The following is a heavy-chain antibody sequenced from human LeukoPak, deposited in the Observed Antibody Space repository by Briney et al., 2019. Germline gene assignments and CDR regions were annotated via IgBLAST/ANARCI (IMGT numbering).Heavy chain of an antibody. Sequence: KTSETLPLTCTVSGGSVSSGDFYWSWIRQPPGKGLEWIGYIYSSGSTNYNPSLKSRVTVSVDTSKNQFSLKLSSVTAADTAVYYCARVDEGGYYYYGMDVWGQGTTVTVSS. CDR1: GGSVSSGDFY. CDR3: ARVDEGGYYYYGMDV. CDR2: IYSSGST. V-gene: IGHV4-61*08. D-gene: IGHD3-16*01. J-gene: IGHJ6*02.